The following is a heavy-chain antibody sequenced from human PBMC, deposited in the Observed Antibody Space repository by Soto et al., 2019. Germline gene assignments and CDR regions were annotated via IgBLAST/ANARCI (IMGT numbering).Heavy chain of an antibody. CDR2: IYYSGST. CDR1: GGSISSYY. CDR3: ARDGRSGYSPIYYYSYGMDV. D-gene: IGHD3-3*01. V-gene: IGHV4-59*01. Sequence: SETLSLTCTVSGGSISSYYWSWIRQPPGKGLEWIGYIYYSGSTNYNPSLKSRVTISVDTSKNQFSLKLSSVTAADTAVYYCARDGRSGYSPIYYYSYGMDVWGQGTTVTVSS. J-gene: IGHJ6*02.